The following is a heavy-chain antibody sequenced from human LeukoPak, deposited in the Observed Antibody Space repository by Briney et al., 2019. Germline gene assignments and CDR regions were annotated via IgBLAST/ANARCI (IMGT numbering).Heavy chain of an antibody. Sequence: GGSLRLSCAASGLTVSRTYLIWVRQAPGKGLEWVSSIYTGGTTYYADSVKGRFTISRDNSKNTLHLQLTSLRADDTALYFCARGTLRSGYDSWGQGTLVTVSS. J-gene: IGHJ4*02. CDR1: GLTVSRTY. V-gene: IGHV3-66*01. CDR2: IYTGGTT. D-gene: IGHD5-12*01. CDR3: ARGTLRSGYDS.